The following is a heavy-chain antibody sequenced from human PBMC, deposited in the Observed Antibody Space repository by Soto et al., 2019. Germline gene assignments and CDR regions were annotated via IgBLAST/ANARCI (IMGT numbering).Heavy chain of an antibody. CDR3: ARVVRAVTKRWFDP. D-gene: IGHD4-17*01. V-gene: IGHV4-34*01. CDR2: INHSGST. CDR1: GGSFSGYY. J-gene: IGHJ5*02. Sequence: SETLSLTCAVYGGSFSGYYWSWIRQPPGKGLEWIGEINHSGSTNYNPSLKSRVTISVDTSKNQFPLKLSSVTAADTAVYYCARVVRAVTKRWFDPWGQGTLVTVSS.